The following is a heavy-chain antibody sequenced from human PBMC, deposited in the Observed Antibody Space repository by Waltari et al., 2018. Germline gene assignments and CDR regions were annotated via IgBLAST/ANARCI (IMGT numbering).Heavy chain of an antibody. Sequence: QVQLVQSGAEVKKPGASVKVSCKASGYTFTGYYMHWVRQAPGQGLEWMGWINPNSGGTNYAQKFQGRVTMTRDTSISTAYMELSRLRSDDTAVYYCALMITFGGVSNYYYGMDVWGQGTTVTVSS. J-gene: IGHJ6*02. D-gene: IGHD3-16*01. V-gene: IGHV1-2*02. CDR3: ALMITFGGVSNYYYGMDV. CDR2: INPNSGGT. CDR1: GYTFTGYY.